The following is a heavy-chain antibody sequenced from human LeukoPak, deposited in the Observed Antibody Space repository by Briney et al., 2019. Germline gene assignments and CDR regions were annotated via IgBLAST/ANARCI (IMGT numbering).Heavy chain of an antibody. CDR2: ISWNSGSI. D-gene: IGHD3-16*01. CDR1: GFTFDDYA. V-gene: IGHV3-9*01. Sequence: GGSLRLSCAASGFTFDDYAMHWVRQAPGKGLEWVSGISWNSGSIGYADSVKGRFTISRDNAKNSLYLQINSLRAEDTALYFCIKGEYYDGAFDIWGQGTMVTVSS. CDR3: IKGEYYDGAFDI. J-gene: IGHJ3*02.